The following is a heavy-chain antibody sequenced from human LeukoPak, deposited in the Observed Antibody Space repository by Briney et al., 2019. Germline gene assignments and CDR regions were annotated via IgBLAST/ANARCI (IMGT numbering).Heavy chain of an antibody. CDR2: IYTSGST. CDR3: AGGLLPLDY. D-gene: IGHD1-26*01. V-gene: IGHV4-61*02. J-gene: IGHJ4*02. Sequence: PSQTLSLTCTVSGGSVSSGNYYWTWIRQPAGKGLEWIGRIYTSGSTNYNPSLKSRVTISIDASKNQFSLSLSSVTAADTAVYYCAGGLLPLDYWGQGTLVTVSS. CDR1: GGSVSSGNYY.